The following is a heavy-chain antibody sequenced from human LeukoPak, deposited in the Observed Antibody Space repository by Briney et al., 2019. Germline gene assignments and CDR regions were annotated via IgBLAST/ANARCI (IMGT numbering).Heavy chain of an antibody. Sequence: GGSLRLSCAASGFTFSSYSMNWVRQAPGKGLEWVSSISSSSSYIYYADSVRGRFTISRDNAQNPLYLQMNSLRAEDTAVYYCARGRIVGATRQREAFDIWGQGTMVTVSS. CDR2: ISSSSSYI. D-gene: IGHD1-26*01. J-gene: IGHJ3*02. V-gene: IGHV3-21*01. CDR1: GFTFSSYS. CDR3: ARGRIVGATRQREAFDI.